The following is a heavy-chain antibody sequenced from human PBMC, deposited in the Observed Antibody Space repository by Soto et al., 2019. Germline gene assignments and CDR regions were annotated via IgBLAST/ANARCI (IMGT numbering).Heavy chain of an antibody. CDR3: AREGQAPYYYYGMDV. Sequence: QVQVVQSGDEVKKPGASVKVSCKASGYTFTNYGFSWVRQAPGQGLEWMGWISGYNGNTKYAEKFQGRVTMTTDTSTSTAHMERRSLRSDDTAVYYCAREGQAPYYYYGMDVWDQGTAVTVSS. CDR1: GYTFTNYG. CDR2: ISGYNGNT. V-gene: IGHV1-18*01. J-gene: IGHJ6*02.